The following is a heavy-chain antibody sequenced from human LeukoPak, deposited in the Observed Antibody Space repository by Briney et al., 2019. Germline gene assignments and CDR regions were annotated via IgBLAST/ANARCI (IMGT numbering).Heavy chain of an antibody. CDR1: GGSISSSSYY. CDR2: IYYSGST. V-gene: IGHV4-39*01. J-gene: IGHJ5*02. CDR3: ARQARGQQLVPFWSDWFDP. D-gene: IGHD6-13*01. Sequence: SETLSLTCTVSGGSISSSSYYWGWIRQPPGKGLEWIGSIYYSGSTYYNPSLKSRVTISVDTSKNQFSLKLSSVTAADTAVYYCARQARGQQLVPFWSDWFDPWGQGTLVTVSS.